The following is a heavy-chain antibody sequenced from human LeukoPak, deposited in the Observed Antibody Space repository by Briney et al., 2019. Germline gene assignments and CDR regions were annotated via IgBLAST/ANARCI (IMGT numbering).Heavy chain of an antibody. Sequence: GASVKVSCKASGYAFPIYGISWVRQAPGQGLEWMGWISAYNGNTNYAQKLQGRVTTTTDTSTSTAYMELRSLRSDDTAVYYCARNHYYDILTGSVTYGMDVWGQGTTVTVSS. J-gene: IGHJ6*02. V-gene: IGHV1-18*01. CDR1: GYAFPIYG. D-gene: IGHD3-9*01. CDR2: ISAYNGNT. CDR3: ARNHYYDILTGSVTYGMDV.